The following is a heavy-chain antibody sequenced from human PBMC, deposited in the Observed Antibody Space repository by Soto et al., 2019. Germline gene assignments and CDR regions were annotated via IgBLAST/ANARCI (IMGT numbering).Heavy chain of an antibody. CDR3: ARVGSSSSVIPSSVDY. V-gene: IGHV3-33*01. Sequence: GGSLRLSCAASGFTFSSYGMHWVRQAPGKGLEWVAVIWYDGSNKYYADSVKGRFTISRDNSKNTLYLQMNSLRAEDTAVYYCARVGSSSSVIPSSVDYWGQGTLVTVSS. CDR2: IWYDGSNK. J-gene: IGHJ4*02. D-gene: IGHD6-6*01. CDR1: GFTFSSYG.